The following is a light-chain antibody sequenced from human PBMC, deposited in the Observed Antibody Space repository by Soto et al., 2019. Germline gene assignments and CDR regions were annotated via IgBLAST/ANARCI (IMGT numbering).Light chain of an antibody. CDR3: AACDDSLNGPV. CDR2: SNN. V-gene: IGLV1-44*01. CDR1: SSNIGSNT. Sequence: QSVLTQPASASGTPGRRVTISCSRSSSNIGSNTVNWYQQLPGTAPKLLIYSNNQRPSGLPDRFSDSKSGTSASLAISGLQSEDEADDNCAACDDSLNGPVFGGGTQRTVL. J-gene: IGLJ2*01.